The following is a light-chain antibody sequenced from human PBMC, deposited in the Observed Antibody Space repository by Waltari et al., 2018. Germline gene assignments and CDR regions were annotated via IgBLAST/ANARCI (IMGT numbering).Light chain of an antibody. CDR2: KAS. Sequence: DIQMTQSPSTLSASVGDRVTITCRASQRISSWLAWYQQKPGKAPKLLIYKASSLESGGPSRFSGSGSGTEFTLTISSLQPDDFATYYCQQYNSYPWTFGQGTKVEIK. CDR3: QQYNSYPWT. V-gene: IGKV1-5*03. J-gene: IGKJ1*01. CDR1: QRISSW.